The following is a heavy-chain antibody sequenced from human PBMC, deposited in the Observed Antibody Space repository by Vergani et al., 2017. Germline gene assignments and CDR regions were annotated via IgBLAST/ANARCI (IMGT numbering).Heavy chain of an antibody. CDR1: GFSFSACP. CDR2: ISARYPST. J-gene: IGHJ4*02. V-gene: IGHV3-23*01. Sequence: EVQLLQSGGGVIQPGGSVRLSCAASGFSFSACPMTWVRQAPGKGLEWVSAISARYPSTYHADSVKGRFTISRDNSKNMLYLQMNSLRAEDTAVYYCARLSYDTTPYLQGGYDCWGQGTLVSVSS. D-gene: IGHD3-22*01. CDR3: ARLSYDTTPYLQGGYDC.